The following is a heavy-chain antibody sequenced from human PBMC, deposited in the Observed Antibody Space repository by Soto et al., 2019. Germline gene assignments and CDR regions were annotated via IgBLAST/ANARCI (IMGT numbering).Heavy chain of an antibody. CDR1: GGSISSYY. CDR3: ARGDYDYVWGSSRYGSLKH. Sequence: SETLSLTCTVSGGSISSYYWSWIRQPPGKGLEWIGYIYYSGSTNYNPSLKSRVTISVGTSKNQFSLKLSSVTAADTAVYYCARGDYDYVWGSSRYGSLKHWGDVTLLPISS. CDR2: IYYSGST. D-gene: IGHD3-16*02. J-gene: IGHJ1*01. V-gene: IGHV4-59*01.